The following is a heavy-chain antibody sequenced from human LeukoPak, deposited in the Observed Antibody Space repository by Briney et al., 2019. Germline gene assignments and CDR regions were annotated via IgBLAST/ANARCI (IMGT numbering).Heavy chain of an antibody. CDR2: INKDGSEI. V-gene: IGHV3-7*01. CDR3: ARDKVTY. Sequence: PGGSLRLSCAASGFTFSNYWMSWVRQAPGKGREGVAHINKDGSEIYYVDSVKGRFTISRDNAKNSLSLPMNSLRVEDTAVYYCARDKVTYWGQGTLVTVSS. J-gene: IGHJ4*02. CDR1: GFTFSNYW.